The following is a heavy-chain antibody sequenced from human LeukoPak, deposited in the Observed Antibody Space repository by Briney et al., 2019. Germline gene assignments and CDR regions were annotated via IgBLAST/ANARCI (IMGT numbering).Heavy chain of an antibody. Sequence: GGSLRLSCAASGFTFSSYAMSWVRQAPGKGLEWVSAISGSGGSTYYADSVKGRFTISRDNSKNALYLQMNSLRAEDTDVYYCAKDRIRYCSSTSCFDAFDIWGQGTMVTVSS. D-gene: IGHD2-2*01. CDR1: GFTFSSYA. CDR2: ISGSGGST. J-gene: IGHJ3*02. V-gene: IGHV3-23*01. CDR3: AKDRIRYCSSTSCFDAFDI.